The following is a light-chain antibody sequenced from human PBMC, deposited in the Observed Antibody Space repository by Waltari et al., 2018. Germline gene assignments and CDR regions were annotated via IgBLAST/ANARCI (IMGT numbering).Light chain of an antibody. J-gene: IGKJ4*01. CDR1: QNVGNNY. CDR3: HQSATAPLT. V-gene: IGKV3-20*01. Sequence: EIALTQSPGTLSLSPGEGATLSCRDRQNVGNNYLAWLQQKPGQPPRPLIYNVFIRATGIPDRFSGSVSGTDFTLTISRLEPDDFAVYYCHQSATAPLTFGGGTRVEIK. CDR2: NVF.